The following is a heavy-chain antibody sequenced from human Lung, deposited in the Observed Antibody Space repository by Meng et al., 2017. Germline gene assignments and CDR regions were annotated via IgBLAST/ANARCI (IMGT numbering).Heavy chain of an antibody. CDR2: ISYDGSGE. J-gene: IGHJ4*02. CDR1: GFSFSSHA. Sequence: QVQLAEFGGAVVQLGRHLRLPRSAFGFSFSSHAMHWVRQAPGKGLEWVALISYDGSGEGYADSVKGRFTISRDNSKSTLYLQMDSLRPEDTAVYYCIAEIGPKSFDNWGQGTLVTVSS. D-gene: IGHD3-22*01. V-gene: IGHV3-30*04. CDR3: IAEIGPKSFDN.